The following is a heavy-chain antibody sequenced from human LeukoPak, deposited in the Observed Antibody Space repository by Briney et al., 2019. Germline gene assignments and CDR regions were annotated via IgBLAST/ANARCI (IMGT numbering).Heavy chain of an antibody. V-gene: IGHV1-8*01. CDR1: GYTFTSSD. D-gene: IGHD1-26*01. J-gene: IGHJ5*02. CDR3: AFTGSGYNWFDP. CDR2: MNPNSANT. Sequence: ASVRVSCKASGYTFTSSDINWVRQATGQGLEWMGWMNPNSANTGYAQKFQGRVTMTRNTSINTAYMELTSLTSEDTAVYYCAFTGSGYNWFDPWGQGTLVSVSS.